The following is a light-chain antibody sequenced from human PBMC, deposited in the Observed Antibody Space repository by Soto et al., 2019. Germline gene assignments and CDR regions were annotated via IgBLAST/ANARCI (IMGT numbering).Light chain of an antibody. Sequence: DIQMTQSPSSLSASVGDRVTITCRASQSISIYLNWYQQKPGEAPNLLIYAASSLQSGVPSRFSGSGSGTAFTLTIISLQPEDFATYHCQQSYSSSLTFGGGTKVEIK. V-gene: IGKV1-39*01. CDR1: QSISIY. CDR3: QQSYSSSLT. J-gene: IGKJ4*01. CDR2: AAS.